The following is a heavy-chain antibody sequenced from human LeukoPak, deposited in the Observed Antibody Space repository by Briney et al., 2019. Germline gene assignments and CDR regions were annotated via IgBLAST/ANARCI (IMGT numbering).Heavy chain of an antibody. CDR3: ATEVGATTSFDY. Sequence: ASVKVSCKASGDTFSSYAISWVRQAPGQGLEWMGGIIPIFGTANYAQKFQGRVTITADESTSTAYMELSSLRSEDTAVYYCATEVGATTSFDYWGQGTLVTVSS. V-gene: IGHV1-69*13. CDR1: GDTFSSYA. D-gene: IGHD1-26*01. CDR2: IIPIFGTA. J-gene: IGHJ4*02.